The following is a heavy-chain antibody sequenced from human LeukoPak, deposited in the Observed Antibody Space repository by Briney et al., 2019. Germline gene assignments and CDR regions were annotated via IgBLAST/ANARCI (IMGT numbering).Heavy chain of an antibody. D-gene: IGHD3-9*01. Sequence: PGGSLRLSCAASGFTFSSYAMSWVRQAPGKGLEWVSAISGSGGSTYYADSVKGRFTISRDNSKNTLYLQMNSLRAEDTAVYYCAKDMANRYYDILTGDYYFDYWGQGTLVTVSS. J-gene: IGHJ4*02. CDR2: ISGSGGST. V-gene: IGHV3-23*01. CDR1: GFTFSSYA. CDR3: AKDMANRYYDILTGDYYFDY.